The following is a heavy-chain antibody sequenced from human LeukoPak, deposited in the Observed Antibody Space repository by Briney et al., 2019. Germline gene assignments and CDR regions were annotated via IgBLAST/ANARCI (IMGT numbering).Heavy chain of an antibody. CDR2: IYHSGST. CDR1: GYSISNDYY. CDR3: ASIRRDYYYYYMDV. D-gene: IGHD1-14*01. V-gene: IGHV4-38-2*02. J-gene: IGHJ6*03. Sequence: SGTLSLTCTVSGYSISNDYYWGWIRQPPGKGLEWIGSIYHSGSTYYNPSLKSRVTISVDTSKNQFSLKLSSVTAADTAVYYCASIRRDYYYYYMDVWGKGTTVTVSS.